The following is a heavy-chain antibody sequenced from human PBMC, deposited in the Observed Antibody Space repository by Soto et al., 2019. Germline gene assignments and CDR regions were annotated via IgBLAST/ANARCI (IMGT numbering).Heavy chain of an antibody. D-gene: IGHD1-1*01. CDR1: GGSISSYY. CDR2: IYYSGST. J-gene: IGHJ4*02. CDR3: AREGYTGGFDY. Sequence: KASETLSLTCTVSGGSISSYYWSWIRQPPGKGLEWIGYIYYSGSTNYNPSLKSRVTISVDTSKNQFSLKLSSVTAADTAVYYCAREGYTGGFDYWGQGTLVTVSS. V-gene: IGHV4-59*01.